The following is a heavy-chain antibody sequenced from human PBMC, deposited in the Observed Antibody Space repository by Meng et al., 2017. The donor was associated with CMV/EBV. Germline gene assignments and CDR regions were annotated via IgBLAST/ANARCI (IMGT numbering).Heavy chain of an antibody. J-gene: IGHJ3*02. CDR2: INPNSGGT. CDR1: GYTFTGYY. V-gene: IGHV1-2*02. D-gene: IGHD2-15*01. Sequence: SVKVSCKASGYTFTGYYMHWVRQAPGQGLEWMGWINPNSGGTNYAQKFQGRVTMTRDTSISTAYMELSRLRSDDTAVYYCAREGRSGERGDAFDIWGQGTMVTVSS. CDR3: AREGRSGERGDAFDI.